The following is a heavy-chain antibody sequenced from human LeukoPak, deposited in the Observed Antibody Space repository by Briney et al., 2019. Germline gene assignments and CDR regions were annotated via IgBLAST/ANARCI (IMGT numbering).Heavy chain of an antibody. J-gene: IGHJ2*01. D-gene: IGHD3-3*01. CDR3: ARQRAPSTTYYDFWSGYYLNWYFDL. V-gene: IGHV4-39*01. CDR2: IYYSGST. Sequence: PSETLSLTCTVSGGSISSSSYYWGWIRQPPGKGLEWIGSIYYSGSTYYNPSLKSRVTISVDTSKNQFSLKLSSVTAADTAVYYCARQRAPSTTYYDFWSGYYLNWYFDLWGRGTLVTVSS. CDR1: GGSISSSSYY.